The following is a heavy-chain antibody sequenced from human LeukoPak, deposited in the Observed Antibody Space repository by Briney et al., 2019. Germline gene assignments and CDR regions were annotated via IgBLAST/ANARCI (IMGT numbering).Heavy chain of an antibody. V-gene: IGHV1-46*01. Sequence: ASVKVSCKASGYTFTSYYIHWVRQAPGQGLEWMGIINPSGGSTNYAQKFQGRVTMTRDTSTSTVYMELSSLRSEDTAVYYCARAHSFRSCDSWGQGTLVTVSS. D-gene: IGHD3-3*02. J-gene: IGHJ4*02. CDR3: ARAHSFRSCDS. CDR1: GYTFTSYY. CDR2: INPSGGST.